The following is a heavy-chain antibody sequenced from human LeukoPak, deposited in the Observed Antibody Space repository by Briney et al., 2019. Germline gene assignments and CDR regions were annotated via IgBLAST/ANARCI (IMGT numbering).Heavy chain of an antibody. J-gene: IGHJ3*02. V-gene: IGHV1-69*13. CDR2: IIPIFGTA. CDR3: ARGIYGGNSDAFDI. CDR1: GGTFSSYA. Sequence: ASVKVSFTASGGTFSSYAISWVRQAPGQGLEWMGGIIPIFGTANYAQKFQGRVTITADESTSTAYMELSSLRSEDTAVYYCARGIYGGNSDAFDIWGQGTMVTVSS. D-gene: IGHD4-23*01.